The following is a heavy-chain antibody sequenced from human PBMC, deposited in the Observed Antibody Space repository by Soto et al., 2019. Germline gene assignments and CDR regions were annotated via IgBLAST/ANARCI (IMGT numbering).Heavy chain of an antibody. CDR2: TYYRSKWHN. CDR1: GGSVSRYSAA. Sequence: GGSVSRYSAAWYWIRQSPSRGLEWLGRTYYRSKWHNEYAVSVRSRITINPDTSKNQFSLQVHSVTPEDTAVYYCARDRYCSSTCFSVSSGFDPWGQGTLVT. D-gene: IGHD2-2*01. J-gene: IGHJ5*02. V-gene: IGHV6-1*01. CDR3: ARDRYCSSTCFSVSSGFDP.